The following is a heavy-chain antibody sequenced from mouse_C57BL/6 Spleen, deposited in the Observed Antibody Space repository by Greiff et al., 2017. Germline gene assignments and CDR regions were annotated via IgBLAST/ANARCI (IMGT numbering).Heavy chain of an antibody. CDR2: ISSGGSYT. CDR3: ARRGGYDYDEGAWFAY. V-gene: IGHV5-6*02. J-gene: IGHJ3*01. D-gene: IGHD2-4*01. Sequence: EVKLQESGGDLVKPGGSLKLSCAASGFTFSSYGMSWVRQTPDKRLEWVATISSGGSYTYYPDSVKGRFTISRDNAKNTLYLQMSSLKSEDTAMYYCARRGGYDYDEGAWFAYWGQGTLVTVSA. CDR1: GFTFSSYG.